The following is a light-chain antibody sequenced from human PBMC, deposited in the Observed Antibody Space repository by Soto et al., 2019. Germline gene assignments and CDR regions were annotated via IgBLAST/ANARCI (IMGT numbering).Light chain of an antibody. CDR1: QTISSW. CDR2: KAS. CDR3: QHYNSYSEA. Sequence: DIQMSQSPSTLSGSVGERVTITCRASQTISSWLAWYQQKPGKAPKLLIYKASTLKSGVPSRFSGSGSGTEFTLTISSLQPDDFATHYCQHYNSYSEAFGQETKVDIK. J-gene: IGKJ1*01. V-gene: IGKV1-5*03.